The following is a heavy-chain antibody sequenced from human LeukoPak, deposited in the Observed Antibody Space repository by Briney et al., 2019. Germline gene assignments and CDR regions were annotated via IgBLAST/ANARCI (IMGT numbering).Heavy chain of an antibody. J-gene: IGHJ4*02. CDR3: VRDRGALQYFDY. CDR2: IWYDGGNK. V-gene: IGHV3-33*01. Sequence: PGGSLRLSCAASGFTFRNHGMHWVRQAPGKGLEWVAIIWYDGGNKYHADSVNGRFTISRDNSKNTLFLQMNSLRAEDTAVYYCVRDRGALQYFDYWGQGTLVTVSS. CDR1: GFTFRNHG. D-gene: IGHD5-24*01.